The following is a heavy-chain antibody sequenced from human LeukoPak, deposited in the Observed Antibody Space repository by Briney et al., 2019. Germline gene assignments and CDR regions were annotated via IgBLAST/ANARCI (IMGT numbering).Heavy chain of an antibody. CDR1: GDSLSGYW. D-gene: IGHD3-22*01. J-gene: IGHJ4*02. CDR2: IYYTGST. Sequence: SETPSLTCSVSGDSLSGYWWTWIRQPPGQGLEWIGIIYYTGSTDYNPSLKRRVTLSADTSKNQFSLKLTSVTAADTAVYYCTRRRYYDPVGLDFWGRGTLVTVSS. V-gene: IGHV4-59*12. CDR3: TRRRYYDPVGLDF.